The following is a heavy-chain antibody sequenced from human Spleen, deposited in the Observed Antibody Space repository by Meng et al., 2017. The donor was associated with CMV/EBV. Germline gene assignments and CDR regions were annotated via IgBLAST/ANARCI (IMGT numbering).Heavy chain of an antibody. CDR3: ARANGYDILTGYDY. J-gene: IGHJ4*02. Sequence: GSLRLSCTVSGGSISSYYWSWIRQPPGKGLEWIGEINHSGSTNYNPSLKSRVIISVDTSKNQFSLKLSSVTAADTAVYYCARANGYDILTGYDYWGQGTLVTVSS. CDR2: INHSGST. V-gene: IGHV4-34*01. D-gene: IGHD3-9*01. CDR1: GGSISSYY.